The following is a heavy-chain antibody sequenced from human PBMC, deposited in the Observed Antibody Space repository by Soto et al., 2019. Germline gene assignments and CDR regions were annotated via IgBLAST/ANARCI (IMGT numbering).Heavy chain of an antibody. D-gene: IGHD1-26*01. V-gene: IGHV2-5*02. CDR3: AHTLYLNSDMGY. J-gene: IGHJ4*02. CDR1: GFSLRTSGVG. CDR2: IYWDDDK. Sequence: QITLKESGPTLVKPTQTLTLTCTFSGFSLRTSGVGVGWIRKPPGKALEGLALIYWDDDKRYSPSLKSRLTITKDTSKNQVVLTMTNMDPVDTATYYCAHTLYLNSDMGYWGQGTLVTVSS.